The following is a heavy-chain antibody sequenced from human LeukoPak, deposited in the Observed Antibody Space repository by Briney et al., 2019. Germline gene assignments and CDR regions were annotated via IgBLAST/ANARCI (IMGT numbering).Heavy chain of an antibody. V-gene: IGHV4-59*05. CDR3: ASFYCSGGSCYQYYYYYYMDV. J-gene: IGHJ6*03. CDR2: IYYSGST. Sequence: GSLRLSCAASGFTFSDYYMSWIRQAPGKGLEWIGIIYYSGSTYSNPSLRSRVTISVDTSKNQFSLKLSSVTAADTAVYYCASFYCSGGSCYQYYYYYYMDVWGKGTTVTISS. CDR1: GFTFSDYY. D-gene: IGHD2-15*01.